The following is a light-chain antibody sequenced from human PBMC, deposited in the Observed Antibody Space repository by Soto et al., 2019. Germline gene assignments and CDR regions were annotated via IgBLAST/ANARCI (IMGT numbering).Light chain of an antibody. Sequence: EIVMTQSPATLSVSPGERATLSCRASQSVSSNLAWYQQKPGQAPRLLIYETSTRATGVPARFSGSGSGTEFTLNISSLQSEDFAFYYCQQYNNWPLTFGGGTKVEIK. CDR3: QQYNNWPLT. CDR1: QSVSSN. V-gene: IGKV3-15*01. CDR2: ETS. J-gene: IGKJ4*01.